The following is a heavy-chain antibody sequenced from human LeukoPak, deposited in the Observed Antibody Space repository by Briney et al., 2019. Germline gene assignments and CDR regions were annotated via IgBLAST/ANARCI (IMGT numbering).Heavy chain of an antibody. J-gene: IGHJ4*02. CDR2: IYPGDSDT. V-gene: IGHV5-51*01. CDR1: GYSFTSYW. Sequence: GESLNISCKGSGYSFTSYWIGWVRQMPGKGLEWMGIIYPGDSDTRYSPSFQGQVTISADKSISTAYLQWSSLKASDTAMYYCATAHGYNRWYFDHWGQGTLVTVSS. D-gene: IGHD5-24*01. CDR3: ATAHGYNRWYFDH.